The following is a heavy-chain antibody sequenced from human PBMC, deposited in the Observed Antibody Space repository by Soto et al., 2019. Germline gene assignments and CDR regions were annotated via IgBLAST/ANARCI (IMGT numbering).Heavy chain of an antibody. Sequence: GASVKVSCKASGGTFSSYAISWVRQAPGQGLEWMGGIIPIFGTASYAQKFQGRVTITADKSTSTAYMELSSLRSEDTAVYYCARSPPLDFWSGYFDYWGQGTLVTVSS. V-gene: IGHV1-69*06. J-gene: IGHJ4*02. CDR2: IIPIFGTA. CDR3: ARSPPLDFWSGYFDY. CDR1: GGTFSSYA. D-gene: IGHD3-3*01.